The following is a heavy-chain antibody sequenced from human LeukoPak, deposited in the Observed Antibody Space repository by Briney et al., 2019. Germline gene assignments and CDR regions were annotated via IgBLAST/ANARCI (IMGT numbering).Heavy chain of an antibody. CDR2: INHSGST. CDR3: ARGSSFRGHVDY. V-gene: IGHV4-34*01. J-gene: IGHJ4*02. Sequence: SETLSLTCAVYGGSFSGYYWSWIRQPPGKGLEWIGEINHSGSTNYNPSLKSRVTISVDASKNQFSLKLSSVTAADTAVYYCARGSSFRGHVDYWGQGTLVTVSS. D-gene: IGHD3-16*01. CDR1: GGSFSGYY.